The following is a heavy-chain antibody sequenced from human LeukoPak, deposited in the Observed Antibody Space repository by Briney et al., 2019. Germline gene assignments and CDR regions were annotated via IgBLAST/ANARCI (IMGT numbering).Heavy chain of an antibody. J-gene: IGHJ6*02. D-gene: IGHD6-19*01. V-gene: IGHV3-73*01. CDR2: IRSKANSYAT. Sequence: PGGSLKLSCAASGFTFSGSAMHWVRQASGKGLEWVGRIRSKANSYATAYAASVKGRFTISRDDSKNTAYLQMNSLKTEDTAVYYCTRHAPDDSSGWYLGPQTPNYYYYGMDVWGQGTTVTVSS. CDR1: GFTFSGSA. CDR3: TRHAPDDSSGWYLGPQTPNYYYYGMDV.